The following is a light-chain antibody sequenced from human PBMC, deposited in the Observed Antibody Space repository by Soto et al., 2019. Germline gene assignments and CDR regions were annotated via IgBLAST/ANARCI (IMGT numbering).Light chain of an antibody. CDR3: QQYSTFWT. CDR1: QDINNY. V-gene: IGKV1-33*01. CDR2: DAS. J-gene: IGKJ1*01. Sequence: DIQMTQSPSSLSASVGDRVTITCQASQDINNYLNWYQQKPGKAPKLLIHDASNLESGVPSRFSGSGSGAEFTLTISSLQPDDSATYYCQQYSTFWTFGQGTKVDIK.